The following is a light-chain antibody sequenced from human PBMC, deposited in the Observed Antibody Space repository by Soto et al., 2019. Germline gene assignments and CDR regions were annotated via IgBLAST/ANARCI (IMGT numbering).Light chain of an antibody. CDR2: EGS. CDR1: SSDVGSYNL. CDR3: SSYTSSSTLNDV. J-gene: IGLJ1*01. Sequence: QSVLTQPASVSGSPGQSITISCTGTSSDVGSYNLVSWYQQHPGKAPKLMIYEGSKRPSGVSNHFSGSKSGNTASLTISGLQAEDEADYYCSSYTSSSTLNDVFGTGTKVTVL. V-gene: IGLV2-14*02.